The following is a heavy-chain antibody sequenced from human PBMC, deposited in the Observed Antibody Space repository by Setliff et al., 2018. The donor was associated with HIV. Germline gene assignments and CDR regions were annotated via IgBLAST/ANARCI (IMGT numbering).Heavy chain of an antibody. Sequence: ASVKVSCKGPGYSLTDLSIHWVRQAPGKGLEWMGGFDPEDGETVYAQKLQGRVTMTEDTSTDSAYMELSSLRSEDTAMYYCATIRAYYYDSSGQEYFQYWGHGTLVTVSS. CDR3: ATIRAYYYDSSGQEYFQY. CDR1: GYSLTDLS. CDR2: FDPEDGET. J-gene: IGHJ1*01. V-gene: IGHV1-24*01. D-gene: IGHD3-22*01.